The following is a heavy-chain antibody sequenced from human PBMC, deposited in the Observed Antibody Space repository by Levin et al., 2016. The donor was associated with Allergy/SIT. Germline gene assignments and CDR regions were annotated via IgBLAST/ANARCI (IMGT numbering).Heavy chain of an antibody. CDR1: GGTFSSYV. CDR3: ARDQGSYYDTTGYAMDV. D-gene: IGHD3-22*01. Sequence: SVKVSCKASGGTFSSYVISWVRQAPGQGLECMGRIIPILNIADHTQKFQGRVTITADKSTGSVYMELNSLRSEDTAVYYCARDQGSYYDTTGYAMDVWGQGTTVTVSS. V-gene: IGHV1-69*04. CDR2: IIPILNIA. J-gene: IGHJ6*02.